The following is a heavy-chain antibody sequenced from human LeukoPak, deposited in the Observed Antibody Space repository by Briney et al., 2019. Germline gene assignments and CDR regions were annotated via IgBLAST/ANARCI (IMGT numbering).Heavy chain of an antibody. Sequence: PSETLSLTCTVSGGSISRYYWSWIWPPPGKGLEGIGYIYYSGSTNYNPSLKSRVTISLDTSKNQFSLMLSSVTAADTAVYYCASARDAYNYYYFDYWGQGTLVTVSS. CDR1: GGSISRYY. J-gene: IGHJ4*02. V-gene: IGHV4-59*01. CDR3: ASARDAYNYYYFDY. CDR2: IYYSGST. D-gene: IGHD5-24*01.